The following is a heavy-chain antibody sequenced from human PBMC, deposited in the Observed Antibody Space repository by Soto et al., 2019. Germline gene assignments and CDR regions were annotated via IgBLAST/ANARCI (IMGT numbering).Heavy chain of an antibody. CDR2: IYYSGST. CDR1: GGSISSGGYY. D-gene: IGHD6-13*01. CDR3: ARGGIHLTFDY. V-gene: IGHV4-31*03. Sequence: SETLSLTCTVSGGSISSGGYYWSWIRQHPGKGLEWIGYIYYSGSTYYNPSLKSRVTISVDTSKNQFSLKLSSVTAADTAVYYCARGGIHLTFDYWGQGTLVTVSS. J-gene: IGHJ4*02.